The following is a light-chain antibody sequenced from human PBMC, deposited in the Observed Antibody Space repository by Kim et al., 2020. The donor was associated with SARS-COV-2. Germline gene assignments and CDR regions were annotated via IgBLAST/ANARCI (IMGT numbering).Light chain of an antibody. CDR3: QQYYGIPYT. V-gene: IGKV4-1*01. J-gene: IGKJ2*01. CDR2: WAS. CDR1: QTILYSSNNKNY. Sequence: DIVMTQSPDSLTVSLGERATIDCKSSQTILYSSNNKNYLSWYQKKPGQPPKLLIFWASTRESGVPDRFSGSGSGTDFTLTISSLQAEDVAVYYCQQYYGIPYTFGQGTKLEI.